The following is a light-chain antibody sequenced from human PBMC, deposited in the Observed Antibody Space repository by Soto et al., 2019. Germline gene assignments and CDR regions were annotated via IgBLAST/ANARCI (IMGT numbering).Light chain of an antibody. V-gene: IGKV3-20*01. CDR3: QQYGGTPPIT. CDR1: QAINNN. J-gene: IGKJ5*01. CDR2: GAS. Sequence: EIVLTQSPGTLSLSPGERATLSCRASQAINNNVAWYQLKDGQVPRLLIYGASNRATGIPDRFSGSGSGTDFTLTISRLEPEDFAVYYCQQYGGTPPITFGQGTRLEIK.